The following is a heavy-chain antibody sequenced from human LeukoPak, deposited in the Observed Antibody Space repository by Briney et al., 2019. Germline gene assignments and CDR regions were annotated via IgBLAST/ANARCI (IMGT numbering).Heavy chain of an antibody. J-gene: IGHJ4*02. V-gene: IGHV3-74*01. CDR2: INIDGSST. D-gene: IGHD4-11*01. CDR1: EFTFSKYW. CDR3: ARSGGLQKFDY. Sequence: GGSLRLSCVSSEFTFSKYWMHWVRQAPGKGPVWVSRINIDGSSTIYADSVKGRFTISRDTSKNTLYLQMNSLRAEDTAVYYCARSGGLQKFDYWGQGTLVTVSS.